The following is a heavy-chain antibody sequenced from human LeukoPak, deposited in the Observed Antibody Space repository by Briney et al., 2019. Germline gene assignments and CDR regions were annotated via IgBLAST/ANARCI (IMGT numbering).Heavy chain of an antibody. V-gene: IGHV1-69*04. J-gene: IGHJ4*02. D-gene: IGHD2-2*01. CDR3: ARGSCSSTSCSWWYSDY. Sequence: ASVKVSCKASGGTFSSYAISWVRQAPGQGLEWMGRIIPILGIANYAQKFQGRVTITADKSTSTAYMELSSLRSEDTAVYYCARGSCSSTSCSWWYSDYWGQGTLVTVSS. CDR2: IIPILGIA. CDR1: GGTFSSYA.